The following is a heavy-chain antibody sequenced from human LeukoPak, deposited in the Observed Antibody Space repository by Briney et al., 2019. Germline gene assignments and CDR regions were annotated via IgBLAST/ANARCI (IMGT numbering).Heavy chain of an antibody. Sequence: ASAKVSCKASGYTFNSYGISWVRQAPGQGLEWMGWISAYNGNTNYAQKLQGRVTMTTDTSTNTAYMELRSLRSDDTAVYYCARDNGNYYYYYAMDVWGQGTTVTVSS. D-gene: IGHD2-8*01. V-gene: IGHV1-18*01. CDR1: GYTFNSYG. CDR2: ISAYNGNT. CDR3: ARDNGNYYYYYAMDV. J-gene: IGHJ6*02.